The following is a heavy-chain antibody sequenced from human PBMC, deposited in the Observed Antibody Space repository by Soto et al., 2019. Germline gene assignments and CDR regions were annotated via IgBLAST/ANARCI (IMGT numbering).Heavy chain of an antibody. J-gene: IGHJ1*01. D-gene: IGHD2-15*01. CDR1: GYTFTSYG. Sequence: ASVKVSCKASGYTFTSYGISWVRQAPGQGLEWMGWITAYNGNTDYAQKFQGRVTLTTDTSTSTAYMELRSLRSDDTAVYYCARSAIVVVVGAGPGFFQHWGQGTLVTVSS. CDR3: ARSAIVVVVGAGPGFFQH. CDR2: ITAYNGNT. V-gene: IGHV1-18*01.